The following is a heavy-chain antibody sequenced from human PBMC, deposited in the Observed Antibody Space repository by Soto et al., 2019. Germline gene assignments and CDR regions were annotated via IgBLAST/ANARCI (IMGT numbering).Heavy chain of an antibody. J-gene: IGHJ5*02. CDR1: GGTFDSYV. D-gene: IGHD3-10*01. CDR3: ARVHSSGIFYFVDP. CDR2: IMPIFGTP. V-gene: IGHV1-69*13. Sequence: GASGKVSCKASGGTFDSYVISWLRQAPGQGLEWMGGIMPIFGTPNYAQKFRGRVTISADESTSTAYLELSSLTSDDTAVYYCARVHSSGIFYFVDPWGQGTLVTVSS.